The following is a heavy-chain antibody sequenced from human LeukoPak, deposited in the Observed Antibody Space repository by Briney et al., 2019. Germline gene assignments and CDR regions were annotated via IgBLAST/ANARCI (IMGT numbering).Heavy chain of an antibody. Sequence: PGGSLRLSCAASGFTVSSIHMSWVRQVPGKGLEWVSSISSSSSYIYYADSVKGRFTISRDNAKNSLYLQMNSLRAEDTAVYYCARDTFRTGWFDPWGQGTLVTVSS. CDR2: ISSSSSYI. D-gene: IGHD1-14*01. CDR3: ARDTFRTGWFDP. CDR1: GFTVSSIH. J-gene: IGHJ5*02. V-gene: IGHV3-21*01.